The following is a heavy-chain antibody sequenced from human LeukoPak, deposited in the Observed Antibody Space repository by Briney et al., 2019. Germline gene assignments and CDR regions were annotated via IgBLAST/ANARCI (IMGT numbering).Heavy chain of an antibody. V-gene: IGHV4-39*01. CDR3: ARRASLFCRFDS. Sequence: PSETLSLTCTVSCDSISSSDYYWGWIRQPPGKGLEWIGSIYYSGSTYYNPSLKSRVNISVDTSNNNQFSLKLSSVTAADTAVYYCARRASLFCRFDSWGQGTLVTVSS. CDR1: CDSISSSDYY. J-gene: IGHJ4*02. CDR2: IYYSGST. D-gene: IGHD2-2*01.